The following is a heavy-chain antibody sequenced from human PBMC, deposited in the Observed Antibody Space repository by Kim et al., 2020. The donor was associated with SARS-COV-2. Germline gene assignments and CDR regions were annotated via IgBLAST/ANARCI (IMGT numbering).Heavy chain of an antibody. V-gene: IGHV3-23*01. Sequence: YADSMKGRFTISRDNSKNTLYLQMSSLKVGDTAVYYCAKDRCSSPNCAFDIWGQGTMVSVSS. CDR3: AKDRCSSPNCAFDI. D-gene: IGHD6-13*01. J-gene: IGHJ3*02.